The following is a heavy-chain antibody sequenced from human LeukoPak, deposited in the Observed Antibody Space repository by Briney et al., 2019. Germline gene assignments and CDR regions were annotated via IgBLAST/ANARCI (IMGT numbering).Heavy chain of an antibody. CDR3: ATDLAVAGTFSY. V-gene: IGHV1-46*01. Sequence: ASVKVSCKASGYTFTNYYIHWVRQAPGQGLEWMGLINPGGDNTDYAQNFQGRVTMTRDTSTSTVYMGLSSLRSEDTAVYYCATDLAVAGTFSYWGQGTQVTVSS. J-gene: IGHJ4*02. CDR2: INPGGDNT. CDR1: GYTFTNYY. D-gene: IGHD6-19*01.